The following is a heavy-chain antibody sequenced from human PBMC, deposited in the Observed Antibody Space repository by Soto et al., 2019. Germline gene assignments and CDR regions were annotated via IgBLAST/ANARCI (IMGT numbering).Heavy chain of an antibody. D-gene: IGHD3-3*01. J-gene: IGHJ3*02. CDR2: INPNSGGT. Sequence: QVQLVQSGAEVKKPGASVKVSCKASGYSFTGYYMHWVRQAPGQGLEWMGWINPNSGGTKYAQKFQGWVTMTRDTSISTAYMELSRLRSDDTAVYYCARDRRGDGVGAFDIWGQGTMVTVSS. CDR1: GYSFTGYY. V-gene: IGHV1-2*04. CDR3: ARDRRGDGVGAFDI.